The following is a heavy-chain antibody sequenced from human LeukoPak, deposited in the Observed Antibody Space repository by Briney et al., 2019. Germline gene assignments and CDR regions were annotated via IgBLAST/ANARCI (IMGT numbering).Heavy chain of an antibody. CDR2: INPNSGAT. CDR1: GYTFTDYY. CDR3: ARVKTLMPEFEF. Sequence: ASVKVSCKSSGYTFTDYYIHWRRQAPGQGLEWMGWINPNSGATKYAQKFQGRVSMTRDTSINTAYLDVTRLRCDDAVFFDCARVKTLMPEFEFGGQGNLVTVSS. J-gene: IGHJ4*02. V-gene: IGHV1-2*02. D-gene: IGHD2-2*01.